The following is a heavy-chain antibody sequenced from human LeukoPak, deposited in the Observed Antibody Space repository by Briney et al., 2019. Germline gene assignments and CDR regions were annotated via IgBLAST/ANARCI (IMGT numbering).Heavy chain of an antibody. CDR1: GYTFTTYG. J-gene: IGHJ5*02. CDR3: ARDLRRSRARWENLGFDP. D-gene: IGHD1-26*01. CDR2: ISTYNGNT. V-gene: IGHV1-18*01. Sequence: ASVKVSCKTSGYTFTTYGITWVRQAPGQGLEWMEWISTYNGNTNYAQMLQGRVTMTTDTYTSTAYMELRSLRSDDTAVYYCARDLRRSRARWENLGFDPWGQGTLVTVSS.